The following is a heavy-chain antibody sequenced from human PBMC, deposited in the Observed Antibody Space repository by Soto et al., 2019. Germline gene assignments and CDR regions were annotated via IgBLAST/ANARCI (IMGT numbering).Heavy chain of an antibody. CDR1: GYTFTSYG. CDR2: ISAYNGNT. J-gene: IGHJ4*02. D-gene: IGHD6-19*01. V-gene: IGHV1-18*04. Sequence: ASVKVSCKASGYTFTSYGISWVRQAPGQGLEWMGWISAYNGNTNYAQKLQGRVTMTTDTSTSTAYMELRSLRSDDTAVYYCARYKEQWLALYYFDYWGQGTLVTSPQ. CDR3: ARYKEQWLALYYFDY.